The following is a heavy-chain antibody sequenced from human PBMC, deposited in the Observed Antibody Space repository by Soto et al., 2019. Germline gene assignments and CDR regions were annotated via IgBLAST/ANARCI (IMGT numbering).Heavy chain of an antibody. CDR2: ISFDGSNR. D-gene: IGHD5-12*01. CDR3: ARGAGFSQYNYYINV. CDR1: GFTFSSYG. Sequence: QVQLVESGGGVVQPGRSLRRFCAASGFTFSSYGMHWVRQARGKGLEWVAIISFDGSNRYYGDSVKGRFTISRDSSKNTLYLQVNSLRAEDTAVYYCARGAGFSQYNYYINVWGKGTTVTVSS. V-gene: IGHV3-33*01. J-gene: IGHJ6*03.